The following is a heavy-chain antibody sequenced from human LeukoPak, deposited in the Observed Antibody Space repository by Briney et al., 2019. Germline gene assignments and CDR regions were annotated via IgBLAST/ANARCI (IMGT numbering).Heavy chain of an antibody. CDR1: GFTFLGCG. CDR2: VYSDGRKN. J-gene: IGHJ3*02. Sequence: GSLRLSCAASGFTFLGCGMHWVRQAPGKGLEWVAFVYSDGRKNYYADPVKGRFTISRDNSKNTLYLQMNSLRTDDTGVYYCAKDRIPAVGGAFDIWGQGTRVTVSS. V-gene: IGHV3-30*02. CDR3: AKDRIPAVGGAFDI. D-gene: IGHD6-13*01.